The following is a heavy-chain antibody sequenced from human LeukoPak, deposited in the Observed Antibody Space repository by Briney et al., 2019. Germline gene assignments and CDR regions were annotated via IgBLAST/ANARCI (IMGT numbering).Heavy chain of an antibody. V-gene: IGHV3-74*01. Sequence: GGSLRLSCAASGFSFSGHWMHWARQLPGKGLVWVSRISPTGSTTSYADSVKGRFTVSRDNAKNTLYLQVNNLRAEDTAVYYCARGPNSNWSGLDFWGQGTLLTGSS. D-gene: IGHD6-6*01. J-gene: IGHJ4*02. CDR1: GFSFSGHW. CDR2: ISPTGSTT. CDR3: ARGPNSNWSGLDF.